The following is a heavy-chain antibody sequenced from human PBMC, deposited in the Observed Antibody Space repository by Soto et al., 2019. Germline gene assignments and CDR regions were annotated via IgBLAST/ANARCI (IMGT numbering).Heavy chain of an antibody. V-gene: IGHV4-31*03. D-gene: IGHD1-1*01. CDR2: IYYTGNT. J-gene: IGHJ4*02. CDR3: ASGHDAYKVRY. Sequence: QVQLQESGPGLVKPSQTLSLTCTVSGGSISSGGTGSYWTWIRQLPGKGLEWIGYIYYTGNTYYNPSLKSRTTISIDTSENQFSLKLPSVTAADTAVYFCASGHDAYKVRYWGQGTLVTVSS. CDR1: GGSISSGGTGSY.